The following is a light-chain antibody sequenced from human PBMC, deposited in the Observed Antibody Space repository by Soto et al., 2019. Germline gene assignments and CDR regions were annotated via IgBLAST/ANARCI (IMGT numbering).Light chain of an antibody. CDR2: EVS. V-gene: IGLV2-14*01. CDR1: TSDVGAYNY. Sequence: QPVLTQPASVSGSPGQSITISCTGSTSDVGAYNYVSWYKHHPGQAPQLMIYEVSNRPSGVSNRFSGSKSGNTASLTISGLQADDEGDYYGSSKTSSSSPFVFGTGTKVTVL. J-gene: IGLJ1*01. CDR3: SSKTSSSSPFV.